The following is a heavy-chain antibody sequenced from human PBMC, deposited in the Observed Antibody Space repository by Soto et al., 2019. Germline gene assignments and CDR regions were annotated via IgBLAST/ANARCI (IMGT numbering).Heavy chain of an antibody. V-gene: IGHV1-2*02. CDR2: INPHTGDT. Sequence: QVQLVQSGAEVKKPGASVTVSCKTSGYPLTDFYIHWVRQAPGQGLEWMAWINPHTGDTNTALKFQGRVTMTRDTSINETFMELTRLSANDTAVYYCARELGAAPGARTESYLDLWGRGTLVSVSS. CDR3: ARELGAAPGARTESYLDL. J-gene: IGHJ2*01. D-gene: IGHD6-13*01. CDR1: GYPLTDFY.